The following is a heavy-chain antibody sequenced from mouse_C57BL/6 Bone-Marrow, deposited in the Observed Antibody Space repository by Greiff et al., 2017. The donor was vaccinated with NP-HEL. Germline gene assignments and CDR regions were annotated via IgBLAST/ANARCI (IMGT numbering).Heavy chain of an antibody. CDR3: ARGNYGSSYEFAY. J-gene: IGHJ3*01. D-gene: IGHD1-1*01. CDR1: GYTFTSYG. CDR2: IYPRSGYT. V-gene: IGHV1-81*01. Sequence: VQLQQSGAELARPGASVKLSCKASGYTFTSYGISWVKQRTGQGLEWIGEIYPRSGYTYYNETFKGKATLTADKSSSTAYMELRSLTSEDSAVYFGARGNYGSSYEFAYWGQGTLVTVSA.